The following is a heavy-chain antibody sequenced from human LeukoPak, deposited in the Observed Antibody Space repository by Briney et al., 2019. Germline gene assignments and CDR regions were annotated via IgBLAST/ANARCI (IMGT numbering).Heavy chain of an antibody. CDR2: IHYSGSA. V-gene: IGHV4-59*01. J-gene: IGHJ4*02. D-gene: IGHD3-22*01. Sequence: SETLSLTCTVSGGSLGSYYWSWIRQPPGTGLEWIGHIHYSGSAKYSPSLESRVTMSVGTSKDQFSLKLASVTAADTAVYYCARVEYDSSGSRLDYWGQGTLVVVSS. CDR1: GGSLGSYY. CDR3: ARVEYDSSGSRLDY.